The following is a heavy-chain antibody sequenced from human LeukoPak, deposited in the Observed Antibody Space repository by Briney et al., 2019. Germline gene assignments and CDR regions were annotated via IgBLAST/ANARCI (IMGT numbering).Heavy chain of an antibody. CDR2: ISGSGGST. Sequence: GGSLRLSCAASGFTFSTYSLHWVRQAPGKGLEWVSAISGSGGSTYYADSVKGRFTISRDNSKNTLYLQMNSLRAEDTAVYYCAKGKPAAIFGYWGQGTLVTVSS. CDR3: AKGKPAAIFGY. D-gene: IGHD2-2*02. J-gene: IGHJ4*02. V-gene: IGHV3-23*01. CDR1: GFTFSTYS.